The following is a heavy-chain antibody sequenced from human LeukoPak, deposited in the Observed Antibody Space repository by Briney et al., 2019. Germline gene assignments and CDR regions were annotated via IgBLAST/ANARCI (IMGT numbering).Heavy chain of an antibody. CDR2: IYYSGST. CDR1: GGSISSYY. CDR3: ARDSDYYYGMDV. V-gene: IGHV4-59*01. Sequence: PSETLSLTCTVSGGSISSYYWSWIRQPPGKGLEWIGYIYYSGSTNYNPSLKSRVTISVDTSKNQFSLKLSSVTAADTAVYYCARDSDYYYGMDVWGQGTTVTSP. D-gene: IGHD3-10*01. J-gene: IGHJ6*02.